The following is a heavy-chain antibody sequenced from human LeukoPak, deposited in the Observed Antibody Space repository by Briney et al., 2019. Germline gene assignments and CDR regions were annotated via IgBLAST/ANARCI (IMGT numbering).Heavy chain of an antibody. Sequence: PGGSLRLSCAASGFTFSSYAMSWVRQAPGKGLEWVSAISGSGGSTYYADSVKGRFTISRDNSKNTLYLQMNSLRAEDTAVYYCAKGTSPTVTIAIAGYWGQGTLVTVSS. CDR1: GFTFSSYA. CDR2: ISGSGGST. V-gene: IGHV3-23*01. D-gene: IGHD4-17*01. CDR3: AKGTSPTVTIAIAGY. J-gene: IGHJ4*02.